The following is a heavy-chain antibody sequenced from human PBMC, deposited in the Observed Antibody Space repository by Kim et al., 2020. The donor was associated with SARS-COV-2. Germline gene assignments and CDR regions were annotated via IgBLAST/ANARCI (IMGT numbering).Heavy chain of an antibody. CDR2: ISSNGGST. CDR3: VKEGVRGYSEGLDY. V-gene: IGHV3-64D*06. Sequence: GGSLRLSCSASGFTFSSYAMHWVRQAPGKGLEYVSAISSNGGSTYYADSVKGRFTISRDNSKNTLYLQMSSLRAEDTAVYYCVKEGVRGYSEGLDYWGQGTLVTVSS. CDR1: GFTFSSYA. D-gene: IGHD5-12*01. J-gene: IGHJ4*02.